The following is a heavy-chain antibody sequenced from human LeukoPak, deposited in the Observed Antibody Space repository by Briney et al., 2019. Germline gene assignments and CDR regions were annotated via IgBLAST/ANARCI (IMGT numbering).Heavy chain of an antibody. J-gene: IGHJ4*02. CDR1: GGSISSYY. Sequence: SETLSLTCTVSGGSISSYYWSWLRQPPGKGLEWIGFIYYSGSTHYKSSLKSRVTISVDTSKNQFSLRLSSVTAADTAVYYCARHVHSSSWYFYFDYWGQGTLVTVSS. V-gene: IGHV4-59*08. D-gene: IGHD6-13*01. CDR3: ARHVHSSSWYFYFDY. CDR2: IYYSGST.